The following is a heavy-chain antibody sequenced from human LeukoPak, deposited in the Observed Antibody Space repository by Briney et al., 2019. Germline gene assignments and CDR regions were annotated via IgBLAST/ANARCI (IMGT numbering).Heavy chain of an antibody. CDR1: GFSFSDSS. Sequence: QPGGSLRLSCAASGFSFSDSSMSWVRQAPGRGLEWVSYISSSSNTIYYAYSVRGRFTVSRDNAENSLYLQMNSLRDEDTAVYYCAKEIYSSSWYHVGIDYWGQGTLVSVSS. V-gene: IGHV3-48*02. CDR3: AKEIYSSSWYHVGIDY. D-gene: IGHD6-13*01. J-gene: IGHJ4*02. CDR2: ISSSSNTI.